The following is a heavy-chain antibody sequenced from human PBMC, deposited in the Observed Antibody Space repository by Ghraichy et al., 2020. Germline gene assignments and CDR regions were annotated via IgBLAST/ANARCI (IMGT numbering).Heavy chain of an antibody. D-gene: IGHD2-2*01. V-gene: IGHV4-34*01. J-gene: IGHJ6*02. CDR3: ARITSLNHIVVVPADYGSSGMDV. Sequence: SETLSLTCAVYGGSFSSYYWSWIRQPPGKGLQWIGEINHSGSTNYNPSLKSRVTISIDTSKNQFSLKLSSVTAADTAVYYCARITSLNHIVVVPADYGSSGMDVWGQGTTVTVSS. CDR1: GGSFSSYY. CDR2: INHSGST.